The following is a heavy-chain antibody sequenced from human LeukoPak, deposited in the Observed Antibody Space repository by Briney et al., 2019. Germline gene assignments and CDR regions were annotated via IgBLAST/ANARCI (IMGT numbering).Heavy chain of an antibody. V-gene: IGHV3-53*05. Sequence: QPGGSLRLSCAATGLSVSSNFMSWVRQAPGKGLEWVSVIYGGGSTYYADSVKGRFTISRDDPKNTLYLQMNSLRAEDTAVYYCARDPAHCSYDACNLRPDSWGQGTLVTVSS. J-gene: IGHJ4*02. D-gene: IGHD2-15*01. CDR3: ARDPAHCSYDACNLRPDS. CDR1: GLSVSSNF. CDR2: IYGGGST.